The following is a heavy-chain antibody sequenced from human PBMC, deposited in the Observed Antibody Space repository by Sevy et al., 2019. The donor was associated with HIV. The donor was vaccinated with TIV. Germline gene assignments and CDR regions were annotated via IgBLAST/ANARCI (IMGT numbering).Heavy chain of an antibody. CDR1: GGSISSGVYY. V-gene: IGHV4-61*02. D-gene: IGHD5-12*01. J-gene: IGHJ6*03. Sequence: SETLSLTCTVSGGSISSGVYYWSWIRQPAGKGLEWIGRIYAGVSTNTRGSTKYNPSLKSRVTISVDTSKNQFSLKLSSVTAADTAIYYCARAGGWLQFNFYYYYMDVWGKGTTVTVSS. CDR3: ARAGGWLQFNFYYYYMDV. CDR2: IYAGVSTNTRGST.